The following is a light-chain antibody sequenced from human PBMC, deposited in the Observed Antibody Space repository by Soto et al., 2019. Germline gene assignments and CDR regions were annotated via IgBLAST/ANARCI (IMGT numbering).Light chain of an antibody. CDR1: RSSIGSNT. Sequence: QSVLTQPPSASGTPGQRVTISCSGSRSSIGSNTVNWYQHLPGMAPKLLIYSNNQRPSGVPDRFSGSKSGTSASLAISGLQSDDEADYYCAAWDDSLNGLVFGGGTKVTVL. J-gene: IGLJ2*01. V-gene: IGLV1-44*01. CDR2: SNN. CDR3: AAWDDSLNGLV.